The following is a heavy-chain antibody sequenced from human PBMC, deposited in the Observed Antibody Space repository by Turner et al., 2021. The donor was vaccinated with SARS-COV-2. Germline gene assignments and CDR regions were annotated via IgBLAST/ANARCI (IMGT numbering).Heavy chain of an antibody. J-gene: IGHJ4*02. CDR2: IWYDGSNR. CDR1: GFTFSSYG. V-gene: IGHV3-33*01. D-gene: IGHD6-19*01. Sequence: QVLLVASGGGVVQPGRSLRLSCAASGFTFSSYGMHWVRQAPGKGMEWVAVIWYDGSNRKYEASVKGRLTISRDNSKNTLLLQMNSLRAEDKAVYYCARPIPSYSSGWYGCYFDYWGQGTLVTVSS. CDR3: ARPIPSYSSGWYGCYFDY.